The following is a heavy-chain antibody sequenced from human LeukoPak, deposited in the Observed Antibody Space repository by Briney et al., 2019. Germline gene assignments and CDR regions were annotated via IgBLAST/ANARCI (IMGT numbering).Heavy chain of an antibody. V-gene: IGHV1-8*01. J-gene: IGHJ3*02. D-gene: IGHD6-19*01. Sequence: GASVKLSCKAAGYTLTSYDINEVPQAAGQGLEWMGWMNPNSGNTGYAQKFQGRVTMTRTKSIRTAYMELSSPRSEDTAVYYCAGRAVAIRSDAFDIWGQGTMVTVSS. CDR1: GYTLTSYD. CDR2: MNPNSGNT. CDR3: AGRAVAIRSDAFDI.